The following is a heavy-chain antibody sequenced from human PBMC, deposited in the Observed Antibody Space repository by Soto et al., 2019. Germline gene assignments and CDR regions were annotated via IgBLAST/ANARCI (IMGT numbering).Heavy chain of an antibody. V-gene: IGHV3-74*01. Sequence: GGSLRLSCAASGFTFSSYWMHWVRQAPGKGLVWVSRINSDGSSTSYADSVKGRFTISRDNAKNTLYLQMNSLRAEDTAVYYCASPIFVQPVCYYYMDVWGKGTTVTVSS. J-gene: IGHJ6*03. D-gene: IGHD2-8*01. CDR2: INSDGSST. CDR3: ASPIFVQPVCYYYMDV. CDR1: GFTFSSYW.